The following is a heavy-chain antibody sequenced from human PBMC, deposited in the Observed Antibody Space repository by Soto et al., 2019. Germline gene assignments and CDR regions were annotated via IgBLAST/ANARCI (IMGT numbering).Heavy chain of an antibody. Sequence: QVQLVQSGAEVRQPGASVKVSCKASGYSFTTYGMSWVRQAPGQGLEYMGWINGYGHGAKYVQRFQGRFSMTTATSTNTVYMDLRSLTSDDTAVYYCVRDLNGDFYYWGQGTVVIVSP. D-gene: IGHD3-10*01. CDR1: GYSFTTYG. CDR3: VRDLNGDFYY. CDR2: INGYGHGA. J-gene: IGHJ4*02. V-gene: IGHV1-18*01.